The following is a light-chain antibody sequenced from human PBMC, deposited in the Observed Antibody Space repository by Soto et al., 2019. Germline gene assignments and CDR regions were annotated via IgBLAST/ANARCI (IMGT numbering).Light chain of an antibody. V-gene: IGKV3-20*01. CDR1: QIISTSY. J-gene: IGKJ5*01. CDR2: GAS. CDR3: QHYQSGHPIT. Sequence: EIVLTQTPGTLSLSPGESATLSCRASQIISTSYLGWYQQKPGQAPRLVIFGASRRASGITDRFSGSVSGTDFTLTISRLEPEDFALYYCQHYQSGHPITFGQGTRLEIK.